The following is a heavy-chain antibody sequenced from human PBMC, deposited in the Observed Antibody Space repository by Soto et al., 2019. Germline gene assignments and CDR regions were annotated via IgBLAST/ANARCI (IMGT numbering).Heavy chain of an antibody. V-gene: IGHV1-18*01. D-gene: IGHD5-12*01. CDR2: ISAHNGNT. CDR3: AIDLGGFPDY. Sequence: QVQLVQSGAEVKKPGASVKVSCKASGYTFTSYGISWVRQAPGQGLEWMGWISAHNGNTKYEQKLQGRVTTTTDTSTSTAYMELRSLRSDDTALYYCAIDLGGFPDYWGQGTLVTVSS. J-gene: IGHJ4*02. CDR1: GYTFTSYG.